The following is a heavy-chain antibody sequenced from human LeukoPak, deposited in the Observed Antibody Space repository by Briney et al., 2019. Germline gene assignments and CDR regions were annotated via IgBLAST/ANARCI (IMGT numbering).Heavy chain of an antibody. CDR3: ARDQSYWNMAGDAFDI. V-gene: IGHV1-18*01. J-gene: IGHJ3*02. CDR1: GYTFTSYG. Sequence: GASVKVSCKASGYTFTSYGISWVRQAPGQGLEWMGWISAYNGNTNYAQKLQGRVTMTTDTSTSTAYMELRSLRSDDTAVYYCARDQSYWNMAGDAFDIWGQGTMVTVSS. D-gene: IGHD1/OR15-1a*01. CDR2: ISAYNGNT.